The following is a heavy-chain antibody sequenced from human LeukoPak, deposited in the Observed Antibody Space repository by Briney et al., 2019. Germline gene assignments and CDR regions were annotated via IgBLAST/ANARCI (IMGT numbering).Heavy chain of an antibody. J-gene: IGHJ4*02. V-gene: IGHV3-21*01. CDR1: GFTFSSYS. D-gene: IGHD2-2*01. CDR3: ARYRYCSSTSCYYFDY. Sequence: GGSLRLSCAASGFTFSSYSMNWVRQAPGKGLEWVSSISSSSSYIYYADSVKGRFTISRDNAKNSLYLQMNSLRAEDTAVYYCARYRYCSSTSCYYFDYWGQGTLVTVSS. CDR2: ISSSSSYI.